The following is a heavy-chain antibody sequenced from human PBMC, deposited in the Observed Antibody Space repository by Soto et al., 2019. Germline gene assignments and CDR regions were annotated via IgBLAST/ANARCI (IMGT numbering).Heavy chain of an antibody. Sequence: QVQLVQSGAEVKKPGASVKVSCKASGYTFTSYAMHWVRQAPGKRLEWMGWINAGNGNTKYAQKFQGRVTITRDTSASTAYMELSSLRSEDTAVYYCARDLLGGGYDRSVWGQGTLVTVSS. CDR2: INAGNGNT. J-gene: IGHJ4*02. CDR1: GYTFTSYA. V-gene: IGHV1-3*01. D-gene: IGHD3-22*01. CDR3: ARDLLGGGYDRSV.